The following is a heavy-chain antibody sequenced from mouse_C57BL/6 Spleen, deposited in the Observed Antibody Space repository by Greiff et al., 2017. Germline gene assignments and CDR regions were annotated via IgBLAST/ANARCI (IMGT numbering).Heavy chain of an antibody. CDR2: ISDGGSYT. Sequence: EVKLMESGGGLVKPGGSLKLSCAASGFTFSSYAMSWVRQTPEKRLEWVATISDGGSYTYYPDNVKGRFTISRDNAKNNLYLQMSHLKSEDTAMYYCARVYDYDRNYAMDYWGQVTSVTVSS. CDR3: ARVYDYDRNYAMDY. J-gene: IGHJ4*01. V-gene: IGHV5-4*03. D-gene: IGHD2-4*01. CDR1: GFTFSSYA.